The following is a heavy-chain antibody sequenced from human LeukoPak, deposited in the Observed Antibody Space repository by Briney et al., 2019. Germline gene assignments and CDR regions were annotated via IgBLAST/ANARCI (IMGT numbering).Heavy chain of an antibody. CDR2: IYHSGST. D-gene: IGHD2-21*02. CDR3: AREVTDH. V-gene: IGHV4-4*01. Sequence: SGTLSLTCAVSGGSISSSNWWSWVRQPPGKGLEWIGEIYHSGSTYYNPSLKSRVTMSVDTSKNQFSLKLSSVTVADTAVYCCAREVTDHWGQGTLITVSS. J-gene: IGHJ4*02. CDR1: GGSISSSNW.